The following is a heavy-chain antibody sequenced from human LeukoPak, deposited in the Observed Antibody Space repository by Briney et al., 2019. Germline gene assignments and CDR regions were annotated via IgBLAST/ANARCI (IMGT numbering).Heavy chain of an antibody. J-gene: IGHJ6*03. V-gene: IGHV3-30*02. Sequence: GGSLTLSCAASGFIFRSYGMHWVRQAPGKGVEWVAFIRADGRNKDYAASLRGRFTISRDNSMNTLNLQMDSLRLEDTAVYYCSRNKSANDYMDVWGIGTTVIVS. D-gene: IGHD4/OR15-4a*01. CDR1: GFIFRSYG. CDR2: IRADGRNK. CDR3: SRNKSANDYMDV.